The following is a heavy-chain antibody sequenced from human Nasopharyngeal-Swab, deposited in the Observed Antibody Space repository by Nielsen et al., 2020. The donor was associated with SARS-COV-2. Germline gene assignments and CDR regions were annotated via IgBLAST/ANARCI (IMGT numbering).Heavy chain of an antibody. V-gene: IGHV3-21*01. Sequence: GESLKISCAASGFTFSSYSMNWVRQAPGKGLEWVSSISSSSSYIYYADSVKGRFTISRDSAKNSLYLQMNSLRAEDTAVYYCARSLRGSSLHYWGQGTLVTVSS. CDR3: ARSLRGSSLHY. J-gene: IGHJ4*02. D-gene: IGHD6-6*01. CDR1: GFTFSSYS. CDR2: ISSSSSYI.